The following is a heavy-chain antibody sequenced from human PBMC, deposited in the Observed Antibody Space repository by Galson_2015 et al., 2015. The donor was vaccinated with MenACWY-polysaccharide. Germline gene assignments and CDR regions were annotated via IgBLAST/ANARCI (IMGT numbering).Heavy chain of an antibody. Sequence: SLRLSCAASGFTFSRYGMSWVRQAPGKEPEWVANIRQDGSEMYYVDSVKGRFTISRDNAKDSLFLQMNSLRAEDTAVYYCARDKAVGATHFDYWGRGTLVTVSS. CDR2: IRQDGSEM. D-gene: IGHD1-26*01. CDR3: ARDKAVGATHFDY. CDR1: GFTFSRYG. V-gene: IGHV3-7*01. J-gene: IGHJ4*02.